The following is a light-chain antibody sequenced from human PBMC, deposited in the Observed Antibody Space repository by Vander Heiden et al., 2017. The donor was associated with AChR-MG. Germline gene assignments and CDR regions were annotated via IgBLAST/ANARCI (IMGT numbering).Light chain of an antibody. Sequence: DIQRTQSPSSLSASVGDRITTTCQASQDISRVLNWYHQKPGQAPKLLIYDASNLETGVPSSFSGSGSGTDFTFTISSLQPEDIATYYFQQYDKVPFTFGPGTTVDLK. V-gene: IGKV1-33*01. CDR1: QDISRV. J-gene: IGKJ3*01. CDR2: DAS. CDR3: QQYDKVPFT.